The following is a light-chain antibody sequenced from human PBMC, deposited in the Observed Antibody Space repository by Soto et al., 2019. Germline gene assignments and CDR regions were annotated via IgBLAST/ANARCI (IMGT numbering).Light chain of an antibody. Sequence: EIVMTQSPATLSVSPGERATLSCRASQSVSSNLAWYQQKPGQAPRLLIYGASTRATGIPARFSGSGSGTDFTLTISSLRSEDCAVYYCQQYNNWPWTFGQGTKVEIK. J-gene: IGKJ1*01. CDR3: QQYNNWPWT. CDR1: QSVSSN. CDR2: GAS. V-gene: IGKV3-15*01.